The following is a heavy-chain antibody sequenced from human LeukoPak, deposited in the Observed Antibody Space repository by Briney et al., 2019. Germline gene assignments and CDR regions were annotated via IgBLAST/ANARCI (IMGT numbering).Heavy chain of an antibody. CDR2: ISWNSGSI. CDR3: AKAPRGNDAFDI. V-gene: IGHV3-9*01. D-gene: IGHD3-10*01. J-gene: IGHJ3*02. CDR1: GFTFDDYA. Sequence: GGSLRLSCAASGFTFDDYAMHWVRQAPGEGLEWVSGISWNSGSIGYADSVKGRFTISRDNAKNSLYLQMNSLRAEDTALYYCAKAPRGNDAFDIWGQGTMVTVSS.